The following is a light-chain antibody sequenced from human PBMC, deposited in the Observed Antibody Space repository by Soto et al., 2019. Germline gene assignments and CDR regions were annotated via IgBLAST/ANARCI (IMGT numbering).Light chain of an antibody. CDR1: QGISSA. V-gene: IGKV1-13*02. J-gene: IGKJ3*01. Sequence: AIQLTQSPSPLSSSVGDRVTITCRASQGISSAFAWYQHKPGKAPKLLIHDASNLESGVPSKCSGSGSGTDFTLTLSRLQPEDFATYYWQHFSTYPRTFGRGTSVD. CDR2: DAS. CDR3: QHFSTYPRT.